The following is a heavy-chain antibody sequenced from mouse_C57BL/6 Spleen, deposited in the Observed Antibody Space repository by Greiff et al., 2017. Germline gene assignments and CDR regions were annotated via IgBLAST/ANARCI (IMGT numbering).Heavy chain of an antibody. Sequence: EVQLQQSGPELVKPGASVKISCKASGSYFTGYYMNWVKQSPEKSLEWIGEMNPSTGDTTYNQKFKAKATLTVDKSSSTAYMQLNGLTAEDSAVYYCATAYYSNPWFACWGHGTLVTVSA. CDR1: GSYFTGYY. D-gene: IGHD2-5*01. CDR3: ATAYYSNPWFAC. CDR2: MNPSTGDT. J-gene: IGHJ3*01. V-gene: IGHV1-42*01.